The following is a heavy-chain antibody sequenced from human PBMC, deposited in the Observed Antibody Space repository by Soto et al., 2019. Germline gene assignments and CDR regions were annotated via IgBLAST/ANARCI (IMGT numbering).Heavy chain of an antibody. V-gene: IGHV3-23*01. D-gene: IGHD3-16*01. CDR1: GFTFSYSA. Sequence: EVQLLESGGGLVQPGGSLRLACAASGFTFSYSAMTWVRQAPGKGLEWVSAVSNSGSRTYYADSGKGRFTISRDNPKNTLYLQMKSLRAEDTAVYHGEKGGGSNWFDPWGQGTLVTVSS. J-gene: IGHJ5*02. CDR2: VSNSGSRT. CDR3: EKGGGSNWFDP.